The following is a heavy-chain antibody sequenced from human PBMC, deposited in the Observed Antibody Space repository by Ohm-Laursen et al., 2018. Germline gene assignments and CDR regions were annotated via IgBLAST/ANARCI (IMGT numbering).Heavy chain of an antibody. CDR1: GFIFSSFG. J-gene: IGHJ4*02. V-gene: IGHV3-30*03. CDR3: AGDPGDADTFDY. Sequence: SSLRLSCAAPGFIFSSFGMHWVRQAPGKGLEWVALISNDGSNKYYADSVKGRFTISRDNSKNTLNLQMNSLRTEDTAVYYCAGDPGDADTFDYWGQGTLVTVSS. D-gene: IGHD2-21*01. CDR2: ISNDGSNK.